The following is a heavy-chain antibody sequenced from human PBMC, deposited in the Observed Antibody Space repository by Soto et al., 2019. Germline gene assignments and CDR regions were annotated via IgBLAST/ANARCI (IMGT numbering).Heavy chain of an antibody. V-gene: IGHV4-34*01. Sequence: QVQLQQWGAGLLKPSETLSLNCAVTGGSLSGYYWSWIRQPPGKGLEWIGEVKDGGHTNYSPSLRGXATVSXXTSNNQFSLRLNSVTAADTGVYYCARGQEGVVATHWDQGSLVTVSS. J-gene: IGHJ4*02. CDR1: GGSLSGYY. D-gene: IGHD5-12*01. CDR2: VKDGGHT. CDR3: ARGQEGVVATH.